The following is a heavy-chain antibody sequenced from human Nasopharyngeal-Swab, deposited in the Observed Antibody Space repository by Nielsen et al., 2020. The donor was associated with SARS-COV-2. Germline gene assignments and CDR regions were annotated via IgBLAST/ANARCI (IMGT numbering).Heavy chain of an antibody. Sequence: GGSLRLSCAASGFTFSTYAMYWVRQPPAKGLEWVSIISGSGGSTYYADSVKGRFTISRDNSKNMLYLQMDSLRAEDTAVYYCAKGGSRSWNSEFDYWGQGTLVTVSS. CDR1: GFTFSTYA. CDR2: ISGSGGST. J-gene: IGHJ4*02. CDR3: AKGGSRSWNSEFDY. D-gene: IGHD1-7*01. V-gene: IGHV3-23*01.